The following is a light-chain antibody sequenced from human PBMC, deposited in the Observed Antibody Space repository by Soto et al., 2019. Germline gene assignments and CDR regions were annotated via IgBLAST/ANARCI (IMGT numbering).Light chain of an antibody. J-gene: IGKJ4*01. CDR3: QKYNGAPLT. CDR2: DAS. V-gene: IGKV1-27*01. CDR1: QGISIY. Sequence: DIQMTQSPSSLSASVGDRVTITCRASQGISIYLAWYQQKPGKVPKLLIYDASTLQSGVPSRFSGSGSGTDFTLTISGLQPEDVATYYCQKYNGAPLTFGGGTKLEIK.